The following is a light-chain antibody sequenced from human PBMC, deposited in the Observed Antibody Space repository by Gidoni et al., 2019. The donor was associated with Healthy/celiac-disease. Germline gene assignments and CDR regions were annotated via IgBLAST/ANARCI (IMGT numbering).Light chain of an antibody. CDR3: QAWDSSPVV. CDR2: QDS. CDR1: NLGDKY. Sequence: SYELTQLPSVSVSPGQTASITCPGDNLGDKYACWYQQKPGQSPVLVIYQDSKRPSGIPERFSGSNSGNTATLTISGTQAMDEADYYCQAWDSSPVVFGGGTKLTVL. J-gene: IGLJ2*01. V-gene: IGLV3-1*01.